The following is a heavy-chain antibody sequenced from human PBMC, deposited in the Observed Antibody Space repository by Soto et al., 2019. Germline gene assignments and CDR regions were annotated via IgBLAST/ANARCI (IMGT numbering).Heavy chain of an antibody. CDR2: IIPIFGTA. J-gene: IGHJ6*02. V-gene: IGHV1-69*13. Sequence: SVKVSCKASGGTFSSYAISWVRQAPGQGLEWMGGIIPIFGTANYAQKFQGRVTITADESTSTAYMELSSLRSEDTAVYYCAFVLAGYSYGSVPGIFPSAMDVWGQGTTVTVSS. D-gene: IGHD5-18*01. CDR1: GGTFSSYA. CDR3: AFVLAGYSYGSVPGIFPSAMDV.